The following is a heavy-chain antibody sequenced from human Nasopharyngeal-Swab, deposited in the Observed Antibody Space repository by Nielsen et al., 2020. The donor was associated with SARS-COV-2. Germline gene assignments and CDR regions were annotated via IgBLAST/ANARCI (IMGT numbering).Heavy chain of an antibody. D-gene: IGHD1-26*01. CDR3: ARLHSTATTES. CDR2: IKGDGSDV. J-gene: IGHJ5*02. CDR1: GFSFRSYW. V-gene: IGHV3-7*01. Sequence: GESLKISCVASGFSFRSYWMTWVRQAPGKGLEWVANIKGDGSDVKYADSVKGRFTISRDNARDSLFLQMHSLSVEDTAVYFCARLHSTATTESWGQGTRVTVSS.